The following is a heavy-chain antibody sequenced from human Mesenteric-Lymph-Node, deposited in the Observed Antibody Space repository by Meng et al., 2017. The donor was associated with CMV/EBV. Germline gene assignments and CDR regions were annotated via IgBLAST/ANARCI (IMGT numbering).Heavy chain of an antibody. CDR1: GFTVSSNY. CDR3: AKGGEHYDILTGYYRDAFDI. D-gene: IGHD3-9*01. CDR2: IYSSDNT. J-gene: IGHJ3*02. V-gene: IGHV3-53*05. Sequence: GESLKISCAVSGFTVSSNYMSWVRQAPGKGLEWVSVIYSSDNTNYADSVKGRFTISRDNSKNTLYLQMNSLRTEDTAVYYCAKGGEHYDILTGYYRDAFDIWGQGTTVTVSS.